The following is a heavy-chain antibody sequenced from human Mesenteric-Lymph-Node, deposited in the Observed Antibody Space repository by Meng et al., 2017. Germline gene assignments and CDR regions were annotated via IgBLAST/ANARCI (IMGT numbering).Heavy chain of an antibody. CDR3: ASFDHIPRRNYFDY. D-gene: IGHD2-21*01. Sequence: QVQLQESGPGLVKPSQTLSLTCTVSGGSISSGDYDWSWIRQPPGKGLEWIGYIHHSGSAYYNPSLKSRVSISVDTSKNQFSLNLNSMTAADTAVYYCASFDHIPRRNYFDYWGQGTLVTVPS. CDR2: IHHSGSA. V-gene: IGHV4-30-4*01. CDR1: GGSISSGDYD. J-gene: IGHJ4*02.